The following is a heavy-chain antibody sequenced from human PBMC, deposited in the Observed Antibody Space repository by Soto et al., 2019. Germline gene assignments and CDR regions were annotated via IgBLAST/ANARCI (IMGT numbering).Heavy chain of an antibody. CDR2: LSGSGDTT. J-gene: IGHJ5*01. Sequence: EVQLLESGGGLVQPGGSLRLSCAASGFTFSSYAMSWVRQTPGKGLEWVSTLSGSGDTTYYADSVKGQFTISRDNSKSTPYLQMNSRRAGDTAVYYCAKDLGTYGPNGIDSWGQGTLVTVSS. V-gene: IGHV3-23*01. CDR3: AKDLGTYGPNGIDS. CDR1: GFTFSSYA. D-gene: IGHD3-10*01.